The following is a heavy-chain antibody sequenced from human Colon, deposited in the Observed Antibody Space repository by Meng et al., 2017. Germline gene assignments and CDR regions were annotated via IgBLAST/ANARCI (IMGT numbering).Heavy chain of an antibody. CDR1: GGSISSGGYY. CDR2: IYYSGST. CDR3: ASHNIHTAMVDY. D-gene: IGHD5-18*01. V-gene: IGHV4-31*03. Sequence: QVQPQQWGAGLLRPSQTLSLTCTFSGGSISSGGYYWSWIRQHPGKGLEWIGYIYYSGSTYYNPSLKSRVTISVDTSKNQFSLKLSSVTAADTAVYYCASHNIHTAMVDYWGQGTLVTVSS. J-gene: IGHJ4*02.